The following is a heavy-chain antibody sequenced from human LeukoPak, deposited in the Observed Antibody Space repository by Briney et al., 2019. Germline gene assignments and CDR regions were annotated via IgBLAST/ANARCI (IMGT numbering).Heavy chain of an antibody. J-gene: IGHJ4*02. Sequence: PSGTLSLTCGLSGGSISGSYWWSWVRQPPGKGLEWIGEIYHSGSTNYTPSLKSRVTISVYTTKNQFSLKLSSVTAADTAVYYCARHPRGYNYVGHFDYWGQGTLVTVSS. V-gene: IGHV4-4*02. CDR1: GGSISGSYW. CDR2: IYHSGST. CDR3: ARHPRGYNYVGHFDY. D-gene: IGHD5-18*01.